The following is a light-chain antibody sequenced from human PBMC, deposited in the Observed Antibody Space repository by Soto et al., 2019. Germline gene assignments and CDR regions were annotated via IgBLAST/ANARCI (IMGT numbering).Light chain of an antibody. V-gene: IGLV2-14*01. CDR3: NSYTSSSPLHF. Sequence: QSALPQPASVSGSPGQSITISCTGTSRDVGAYNYVSWYHQHPGKAPELMIYQVSNRPSRVSNRFSGSKSGNTASLTIAGLQAEDEADYYCNSYTSSSPLHFFGTGTKVTVL. CDR1: SRDVGAYNY. CDR2: QVS. J-gene: IGLJ1*01.